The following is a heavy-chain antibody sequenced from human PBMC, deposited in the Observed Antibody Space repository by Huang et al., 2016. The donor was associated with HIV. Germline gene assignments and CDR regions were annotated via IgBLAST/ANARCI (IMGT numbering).Heavy chain of an antibody. J-gene: IGHJ4*02. CDR3: ARGVPALGIRGRYYFDS. V-gene: IGHV1-18*04. CDR2: ISDYSGNR. CDR1: GYNFVSYT. Sequence: QVHLVQSGAEVKKPGASVRVSCKTSGYNFVSYTIAWVRQAPGQGLEWMGWISDYSGNRNSAQNFQVRVSMTTDRSTSTAYMELRSLRPDDTAVYYCARGVPALGIRGRYYFDSWGQGTLVTVSS. D-gene: IGHD7-27*01.